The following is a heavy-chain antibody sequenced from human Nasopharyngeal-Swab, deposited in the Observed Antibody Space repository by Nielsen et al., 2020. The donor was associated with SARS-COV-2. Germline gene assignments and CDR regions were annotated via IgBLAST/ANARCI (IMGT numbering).Heavy chain of an antibody. J-gene: IGHJ4*02. D-gene: IGHD5-12*01. Sequence: WVRQAPGQGLEWMGGIIPIFGTANYAQKFQGRVTITADESTSTACMELSSLRSEDTAVYYCARDQRRGYSGYDHTYFDYWGQGTLVTVSS. CDR2: IIPIFGTA. V-gene: IGHV1-69*01. CDR3: ARDQRRGYSGYDHTYFDY.